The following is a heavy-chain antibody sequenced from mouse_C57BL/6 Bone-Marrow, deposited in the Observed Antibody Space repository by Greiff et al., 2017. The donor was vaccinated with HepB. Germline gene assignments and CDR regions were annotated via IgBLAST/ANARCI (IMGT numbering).Heavy chain of an antibody. CDR2: IWGGGST. Sequence: QVQLQQSGPGLVAPSQSLSITCTVSGFSLTSYGVDWVRQPPGKGLEWLGVIWGGGSTNYNSALMSRLSISKDNSKGQVFLKMNSLQTDDTAMYYCAKRGATETVVAGAMDYWGQGTSVTVSS. J-gene: IGHJ4*01. D-gene: IGHD1-1*01. V-gene: IGHV2-9*01. CDR3: AKRGATETVVAGAMDY. CDR1: GFSLTSYG.